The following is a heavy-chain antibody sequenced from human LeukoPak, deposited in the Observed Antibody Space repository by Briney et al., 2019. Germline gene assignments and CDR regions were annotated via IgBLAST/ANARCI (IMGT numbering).Heavy chain of an antibody. CDR1: GYTFTSYG. CDR2: ISAYNGNT. V-gene: IGHV1-18*01. Sequence: GASVKVSCKASGYTFTSYGISWVRQAPGQGLEWMGWISAYNGNTNYAQKFQGRVTITADESTRTAYMELSSLRSEDTAVYYCARTYDSSGYYVNWFDPWGQGTLVTVSS. J-gene: IGHJ5*02. CDR3: ARTYDSSGYYVNWFDP. D-gene: IGHD3-22*01.